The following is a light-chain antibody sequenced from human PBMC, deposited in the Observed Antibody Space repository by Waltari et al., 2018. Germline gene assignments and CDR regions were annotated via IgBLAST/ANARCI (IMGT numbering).Light chain of an antibody. Sequence: EIVLTQSPATLSLSPGQRATLSCRASESIASHLAWFRQKPGQPPRLLIYDASTRATGIPARFSGSGFGTDFTLTISSLEPEDFAVYYCQQYGSSPTWTFGQGTKVEIK. V-gene: IGKV3-11*01. J-gene: IGKJ1*01. CDR2: DAS. CDR1: ESIASH. CDR3: QQYGSSPTWT.